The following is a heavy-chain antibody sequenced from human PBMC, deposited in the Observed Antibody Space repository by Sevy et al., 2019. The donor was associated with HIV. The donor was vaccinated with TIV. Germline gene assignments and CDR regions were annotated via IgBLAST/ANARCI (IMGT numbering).Heavy chain of an antibody. CDR2: ISNSGSDQ. J-gene: IGHJ4*02. D-gene: IGHD2-21*01. V-gene: IGHV3-30*18. CDR3: AKAHIATWWTLDY. Sequence: GGSLRLSCAASGFDFNHYGIYWDRQAPGRGLEWVSFISNSGSDQYYAVSVKGRFTISRHYSNNTVYLEMQSLRSDDTATYFCAKAHIATWWTLDYWGQGTTVTVSS. CDR1: GFDFNHYG.